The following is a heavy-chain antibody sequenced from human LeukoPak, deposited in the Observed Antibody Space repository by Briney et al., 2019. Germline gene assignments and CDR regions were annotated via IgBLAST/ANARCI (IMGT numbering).Heavy chain of an antibody. CDR1: GGSISSSPYF. J-gene: IGHJ4*02. V-gene: IGHV4-39*01. Sequence: SETLSLTCTVSGGSISSSPYFWGWIRQPPGKGLEWIGSRYYSGSTYYNPSLKSRVTISVDTPKNQFSLKLSSVTAADTAVYYCARHVTSAEIVAGNFDYWGQGTLVTVSS. CDR2: RYYSGST. CDR3: ARHVTSAEIVAGNFDY. D-gene: IGHD6-19*01.